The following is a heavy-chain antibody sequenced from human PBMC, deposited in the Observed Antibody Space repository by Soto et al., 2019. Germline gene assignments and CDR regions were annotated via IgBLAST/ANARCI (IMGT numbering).Heavy chain of an antibody. J-gene: IGHJ5*02. CDR2: INPSGGST. CDR3: AAHMSEAVAEEVWFDP. D-gene: IGHD6-19*01. Sequence: QVQLVQSGAEVKKPGASVKVSCKASGYTFTSYYMHWVRQAPGQGLEWMGIINPSGGSTSYAQKFQGRVTMTRDTSTSTVYLELSSLRSEDTAVYSCAAHMSEAVAEEVWFDPWGQGTLVTVSS. CDR1: GYTFTSYY. V-gene: IGHV1-46*01.